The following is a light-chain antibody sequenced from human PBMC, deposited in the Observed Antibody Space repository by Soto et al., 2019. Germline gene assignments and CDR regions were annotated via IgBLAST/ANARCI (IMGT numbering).Light chain of an antibody. CDR2: EVN. Sequence: QSVLTQPPSTSGSPGRSLTISCTGTSRDVGGYNYVSWFLQQPGKAPKLIIHEVNQRPSGVPDRFSGSKSGNTASLTVSGLQAEDECTHYCSSYGGYNNVVFGTGTKVNVL. V-gene: IGLV2-8*01. CDR3: SSYGGYNNVV. J-gene: IGLJ1*01. CDR1: SRDVGGYNY.